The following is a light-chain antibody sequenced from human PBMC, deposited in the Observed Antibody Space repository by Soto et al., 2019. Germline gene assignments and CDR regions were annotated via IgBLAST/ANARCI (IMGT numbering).Light chain of an antibody. CDR2: AAS. CDR3: LQDDDYPFT. CDR1: QSISSY. V-gene: IGKV1-39*01. J-gene: IGKJ4*01. Sequence: DIQMTQSPSSPAASVGDRVTSTCRASQSISSYLNWYQQKPGKAPKLLIYAASTLQSGVPSRFSGSGSGTDFTLTISSLQPEDFATYFCLQDDDYPFTFGGGTKGDIK.